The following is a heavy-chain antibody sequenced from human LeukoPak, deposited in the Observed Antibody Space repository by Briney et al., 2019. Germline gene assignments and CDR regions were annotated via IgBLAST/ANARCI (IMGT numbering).Heavy chain of an antibody. V-gene: IGHV3-30*03. CDR1: GFTFSSYG. CDR3: ARRYGMDV. Sequence: GGSLRLSCAASGFTFSSYGMHWVRQAPGKGLEWVAVISYDGSNKYYADSVKGRFTISRDNSKNTLYLQMNSLRAEDTAVYYCARRYGMDVWGQGTTVTVSS. CDR2: ISYDGSNK. J-gene: IGHJ6*02.